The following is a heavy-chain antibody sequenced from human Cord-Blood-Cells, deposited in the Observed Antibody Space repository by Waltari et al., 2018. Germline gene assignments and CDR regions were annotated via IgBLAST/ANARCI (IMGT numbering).Heavy chain of an antibody. CDR1: GLTFSSYA. CDR3: AKVYSGSSYFDY. J-gene: IGHJ4*02. CDR2: LSGSGGST. D-gene: IGHD1-26*01. Sequence: EVQLVESGGGLVQPGGSLRLSCAASGLTFSSYAMSWVRQAPGKGLEWVSALSGSGGSTYYANSVKGRFTISRDNSKNTLYLQMNSLRAEDTAVYYCAKVYSGSSYFDYWGQGTLVTVSS. V-gene: IGHV3-23*04.